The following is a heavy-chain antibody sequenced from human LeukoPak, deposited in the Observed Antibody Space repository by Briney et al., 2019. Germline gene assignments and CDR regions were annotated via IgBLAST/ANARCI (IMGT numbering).Heavy chain of an antibody. CDR1: GDPISSYY. V-gene: IGHV4-4*07. J-gene: IGHJ1*01. CDR3: ARLGSSGSTQYFQD. D-gene: IGHD6-19*01. CDR2: IYTSGTT. Sequence: SETLSLTCTVSGDPISSYYWSWIRQPAGKGLEWIGRIYTSGTTNYNSSLKSRLTMSVDTSKNQFSLKLSSVTAADTAVYYCARLGSSGSTQYFQDWGQGTLVTVSS.